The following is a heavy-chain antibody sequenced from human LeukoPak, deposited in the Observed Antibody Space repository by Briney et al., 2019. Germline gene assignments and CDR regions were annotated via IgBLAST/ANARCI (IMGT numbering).Heavy chain of an antibody. CDR3: ATEKGTYTSYFDY. J-gene: IGHJ4*02. CDR1: GYSLTSYW. Sequence: GESLKISCKGSGYSLTSYWISWVRQMPGKGLEWMGNIDPSDSYTNYSPSFQGHVTISADKSISTAYLQWSSLKASDTAIYYCATEKGTYTSYFDYWGRGALVTVSS. V-gene: IGHV5-10-1*01. CDR2: IDPSDSYT. D-gene: IGHD3-16*01.